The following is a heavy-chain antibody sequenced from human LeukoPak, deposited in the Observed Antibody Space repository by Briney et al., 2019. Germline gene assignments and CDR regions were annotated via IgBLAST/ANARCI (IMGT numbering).Heavy chain of an antibody. V-gene: IGHV3-30*18. Sequence: GSLRLSCAASGFTFSSYGMHWVRQAPGKGLEWGAVISYDGSNKYYADSVKGRFTISRDNSKNTLYLQMNSLRAEDTAVYYCAKDPGGGYDYYFDYWGQGTLVTVSS. CDR2: ISYDGSNK. J-gene: IGHJ4*02. CDR1: GFTFSSYG. CDR3: AKDPGGGYDYYFDY. D-gene: IGHD5-12*01.